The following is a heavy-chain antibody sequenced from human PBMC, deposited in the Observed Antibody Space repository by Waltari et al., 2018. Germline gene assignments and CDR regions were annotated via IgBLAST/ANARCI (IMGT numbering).Heavy chain of an antibody. CDR2: IYSGVGSA. J-gene: IGHJ6*03. CDR1: GFTISNYA. CDR3: AKDVAATRGRDYYYYMDV. D-gene: IGHD2-15*01. Sequence: EVQLLESGGGLVQPVGSLRLSCAVSGFTISNYAITWVRQAPGKGLEWVSIIYSGVGSAYYADSVKGRFTISRDNSKNTLYLQMTSLRAEDTAVYYCAKDVAATRGRDYYYYMDVWGKGTTVTVSS. V-gene: IGHV3-23*03.